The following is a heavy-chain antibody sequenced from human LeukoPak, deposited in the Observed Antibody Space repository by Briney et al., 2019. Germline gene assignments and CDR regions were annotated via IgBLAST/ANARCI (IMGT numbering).Heavy chain of an antibody. Sequence: ASVKVSCKASGYTFTGYYMHWVRQAPGQGLEWMGWINPNSGGTNYAQKFQGRVTMTRDTSISTAYMELSRLRSDDTAVYYCARDRAGQGAFDIWGQGTMVTVSS. CDR3: ARDRAGQGAFDI. V-gene: IGHV1-2*02. CDR1: GYTFTGYY. J-gene: IGHJ3*02. CDR2: INPNSGGT. D-gene: IGHD5-24*01.